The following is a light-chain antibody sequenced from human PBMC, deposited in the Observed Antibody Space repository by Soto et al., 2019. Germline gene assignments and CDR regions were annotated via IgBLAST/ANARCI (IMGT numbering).Light chain of an antibody. J-gene: IGKJ1*01. CDR3: LGHSSYPQT. V-gene: IGKV1-17*03. CDR1: HDISNY. Sequence: DIQMTQSPSAMSASVGDRVTITCRASHDISNYLAWFQQKPGKVPLRLIYAASTLQSGVPSRFSGSESGTEFTLTNSSLQPEDFATYYSLGHSSYPQTFGQGTKVEI. CDR2: AAS.